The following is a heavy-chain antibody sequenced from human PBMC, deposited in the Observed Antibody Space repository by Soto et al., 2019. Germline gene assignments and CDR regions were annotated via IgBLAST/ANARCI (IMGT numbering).Heavy chain of an antibody. J-gene: IGHJ6*02. CDR3: TTGTTNYYYGMDV. V-gene: IGHV3-15*01. CDR2: IKSKTDGGTT. Sequence: PGGSLRLSCAASGFTFSNAWMSWVRQAPGKGLEWVGRIKSKTDGGTTDYAAPVKGRFTISRDDSKNTLYLQMDSLKTEDTAVYYCTTGTTNYYYGMDVWGQGTTVTSP. CDR1: GFTFSNAW. D-gene: IGHD1-7*01.